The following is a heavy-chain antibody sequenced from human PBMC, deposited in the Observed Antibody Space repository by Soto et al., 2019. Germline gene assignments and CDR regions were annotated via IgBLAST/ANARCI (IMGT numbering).Heavy chain of an antibody. CDR1: ESTLSNVW. J-gene: IGHJ4*02. CDR2: VKREIDGGKT. CDR3: TTDHIRDY. D-gene: IGHD2-21*01. Sequence: GGSLRLSCAPSESTLSNVWMSWVRQAPGKGLEWVGRVKREIDGGKTDYAAPVKGRFSISRDDSKSTIYLQMNSLRTEDTAVYYCTTDHIRDYWGLGSLVTVSS. V-gene: IGHV3-15*01.